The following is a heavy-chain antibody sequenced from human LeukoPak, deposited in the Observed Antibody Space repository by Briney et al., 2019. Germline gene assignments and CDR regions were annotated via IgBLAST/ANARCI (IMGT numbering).Heavy chain of an antibody. CDR2: ISGSGGST. CDR1: GFTFSSYA. D-gene: IGHD3-9*01. Sequence: PGGSLRLSCAASGFTFSSYAMSWVRQAPGKGLEWVSAISGSGGSTYYADSVKGRFTISRDNSKNTLYLQMNSLRAEDTAVYYCAKVGVGILTGSTVPPVMVAGNYYYYGMDVWGQGTTVTVSS. CDR3: AKVGVGILTGSTVPPVMVAGNYYYYGMDV. V-gene: IGHV3-23*01. J-gene: IGHJ6*02.